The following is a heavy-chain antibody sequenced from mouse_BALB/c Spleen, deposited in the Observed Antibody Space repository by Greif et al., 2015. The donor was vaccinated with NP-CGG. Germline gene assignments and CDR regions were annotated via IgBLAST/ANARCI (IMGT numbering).Heavy chain of an antibody. CDR1: GYAFSSYW. Sequence: QVQLQQSGAELVRPGSSVKISCKASGYAFSSYWMNWVKQRPGQGLEWIGQIYPGDGDTNYNGKFKGKATLTADKSSSTAYMQLSSLTSEDSAVYFCARYDYDYYAMAYWGQGTSVTVSS. J-gene: IGHJ4*01. CDR3: ARYDYDYYAMAY. V-gene: IGHV1-80*01. CDR2: IYPGDGDT. D-gene: IGHD2-4*01.